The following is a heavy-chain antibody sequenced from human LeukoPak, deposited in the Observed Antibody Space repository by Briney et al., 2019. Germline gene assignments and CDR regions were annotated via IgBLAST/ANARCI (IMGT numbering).Heavy chain of an antibody. CDR2: ISSSGSTI. D-gene: IGHD6-13*01. CDR3: AKSWNWFDP. J-gene: IGHJ5*02. CDR1: GFAFSDYY. Sequence: GGSLRLSCATSGFAFSDYYMSWIRQAPGKGLEWVSYISSSGSTIYYADSVKGRFTISRDNSKNTLYLQMNSLRAEDTAVYYCAKSWNWFDPWGQGTLVTVSS. V-gene: IGHV3-11*01.